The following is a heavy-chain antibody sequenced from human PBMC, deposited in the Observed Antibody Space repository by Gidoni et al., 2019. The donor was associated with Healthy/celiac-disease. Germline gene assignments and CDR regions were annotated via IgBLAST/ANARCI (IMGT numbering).Heavy chain of an antibody. J-gene: IGHJ4*02. CDR3: ARIPVLILADYYDSSGYFDY. D-gene: IGHD3-22*01. CDR1: GFSLSTSGMR. V-gene: IGHV2-70*04. CDR2: IDWDDDK. Sequence: QVTLKESGPALVKPTQTLTLTCTFSGFSLSTSGMRVSWIRQPPGKALEWLARIDWDDDKFYSTSLKTRLTISKDTSKNQVVLTMTNMDPVDTATYYCARIPVLILADYYDSSGYFDYWGQGTLVTVSS.